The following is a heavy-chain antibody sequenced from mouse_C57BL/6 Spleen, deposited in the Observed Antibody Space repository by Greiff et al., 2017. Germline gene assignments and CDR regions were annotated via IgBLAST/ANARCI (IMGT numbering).Heavy chain of an antibody. D-gene: IGHD1-2*01. CDR3: ARFIRGYAMDY. CDR2: IRNKANGYTT. V-gene: IGHV7-3*01. Sequence: EVKLMESGGGLVQPGGSLSLSCAASGFTFTDYYMSWVRQPPGKALEWLGFIRNKANGYTTEYSASVKGRFTISRDNSQSILYLQMNAVRAEDSATYYCARFIRGYAMDYWGQGTSVTVSS. J-gene: IGHJ4*01. CDR1: GFTFTDYY.